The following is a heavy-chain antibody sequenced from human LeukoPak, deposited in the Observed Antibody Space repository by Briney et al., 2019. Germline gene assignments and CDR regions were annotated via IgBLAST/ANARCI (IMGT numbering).Heavy chain of an antibody. CDR2: ISSSGSYI. CDR1: GFTFSSYS. D-gene: IGHD5-18*01. J-gene: IGHJ4*02. V-gene: IGHV3-21*01. Sequence: GGSLRLSCAASGFTFSSYSINWVRQAPGGGLEWVSSISSSGSYISYAASVKGRFTNTRDNAKNSLNLQMNSRRAEDTAMYYCARGSGVQVWSSLDYWGQGTLVTVSS. CDR3: ARGSGVQVWSSLDY.